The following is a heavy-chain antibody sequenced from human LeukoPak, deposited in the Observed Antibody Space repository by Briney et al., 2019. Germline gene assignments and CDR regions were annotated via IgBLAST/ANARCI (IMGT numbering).Heavy chain of an antibody. V-gene: IGHV3-7*01. CDR3: ARTAGGYCSGGSCYNYYYMDV. CDR1: GFTFSSYW. D-gene: IGHD2-15*01. CDR2: IKEDGSEK. J-gene: IGHJ6*03. Sequence: GGSLRLSCAASGFTFSSYWMTWVRQAPGKEPEWVANIKEDGSEKYYVDSVKGRFTISRDNAKNSLYLQMNSLRAEDTAVYYCARTAGGYCSGGSCYNYYYMDVWGKGTTVTVSS.